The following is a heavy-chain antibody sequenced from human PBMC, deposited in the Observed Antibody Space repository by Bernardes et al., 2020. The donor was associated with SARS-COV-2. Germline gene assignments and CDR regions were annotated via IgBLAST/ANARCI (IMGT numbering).Heavy chain of an antibody. V-gene: IGHV3-74*01. J-gene: IGHJ4*02. D-gene: IGHD3-22*01. CDR3: VRSAFSGGSGYFFDS. CDR2: INNDGRTI. Sequence: GSSLRLCCAASGFTFSSYWIHWVRQVPGKGLVWVSRINNDGRTITYADSVKGRFIISRDNAKNTLYLQMNSLRVEDAAMYYCVRSAFSGGSGYFFDSWGQGTLVTVSS. CDR1: GFTFSSYW.